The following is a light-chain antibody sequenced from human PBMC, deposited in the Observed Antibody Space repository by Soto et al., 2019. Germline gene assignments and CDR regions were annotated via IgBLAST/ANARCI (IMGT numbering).Light chain of an antibody. Sequence: IVLTQSPATLSLSPWERATLSCRASQSVSSYLAWYQQKPGQAPRLLIYDASNRATGIPARFSGSGSGTDFTLTISSLEPEDFAVYYCQQRSNWRATFGQGTRLEIK. CDR1: QSVSSY. CDR3: QQRSNWRAT. V-gene: IGKV3-11*01. J-gene: IGKJ5*01. CDR2: DAS.